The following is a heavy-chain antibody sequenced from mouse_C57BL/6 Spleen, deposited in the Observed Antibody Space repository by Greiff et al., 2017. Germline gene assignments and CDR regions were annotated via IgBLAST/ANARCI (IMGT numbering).Heavy chain of an antibody. CDR2: ISDGGSYT. V-gene: IGHV5-4*01. CDR3: ARDLGGTDY. J-gene: IGHJ2*01. Sequence: DVKLVESGGGLVKPGGSLKLSCAASGFTFSSYAMSWVRQTPEKRLEWVATISDGGSYTYYPDNVKGRFTISRDNATNNLYLQMSHLKSEDTAMYYCARDLGGTDYWGQGTTLTVSS. D-gene: IGHD4-1*01. CDR1: GFTFSSYA.